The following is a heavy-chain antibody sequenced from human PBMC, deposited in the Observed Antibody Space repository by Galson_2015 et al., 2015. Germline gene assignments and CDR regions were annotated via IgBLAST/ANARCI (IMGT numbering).Heavy chain of an antibody. CDR1: GGTFSSYA. CDR3: ARGIYDYIWGSYRPSPYYFDY. Sequence: SVKVSCKASGGTFSSYAISWARQAPGQGLEWMGGIIPIFGTANYAQKFQGRVTITADESTSTAYMELSSLRSEDTAVYYCARGIYDYIWGSYRPSPYYFDYWGQGTLVTVSS. V-gene: IGHV1-69*13. CDR2: IIPIFGTA. D-gene: IGHD3-16*02. J-gene: IGHJ4*02.